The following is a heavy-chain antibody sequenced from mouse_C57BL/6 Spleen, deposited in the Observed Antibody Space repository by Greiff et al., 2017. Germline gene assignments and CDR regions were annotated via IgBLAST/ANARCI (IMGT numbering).Heavy chain of an antibody. D-gene: IGHD1-1*01. CDR2: IDPSDSYT. Sequence: QVQLQQPGAELVKPGASVKLSCKASGYTFTSYWMQWVKQRPGQGLEWIGEIDPSDSYTNYNQKFKGKATLTVDTSSSTAYMQLSSLTSEASAVYYCARGGYYDSSPYYAMDYWGQGTSVTVSS. CDR3: ARGGYYDSSPYYAMDY. CDR1: GYTFTSYW. V-gene: IGHV1-50*01. J-gene: IGHJ4*01.